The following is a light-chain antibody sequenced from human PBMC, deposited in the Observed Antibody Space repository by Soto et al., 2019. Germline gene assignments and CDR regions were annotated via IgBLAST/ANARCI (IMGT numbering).Light chain of an antibody. CDR1: QSVGTY. V-gene: IGKV1-5*03. J-gene: IGKJ1*01. Sequence: DIQMTQSPSTLSASVGDRVTITCRASQSVGTYLAWFQQRPGKAPKGLISKASTLESGAPSRFTGSGSVTEFALTITSLQPEDCATYDCQQYYSYPWTFGQGTKV. CDR2: KAS. CDR3: QQYYSYPWT.